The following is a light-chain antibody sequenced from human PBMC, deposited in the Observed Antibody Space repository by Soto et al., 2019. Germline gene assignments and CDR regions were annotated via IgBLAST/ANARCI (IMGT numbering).Light chain of an antibody. V-gene: IGKV1-5*03. CDR2: KAF. CDR3: QQYSTYTTRT. CDR1: QSISIW. J-gene: IGKJ1*01. Sequence: IQMTQKTSTLSACVGDRVTITCGVSQSISIWLAWYQQNPGKAPKILIYKAFSLERGVPSRFSGSGSGTEFTLTIRSLQPDDFATYYCQQYSTYTTRTSCQGTKV.